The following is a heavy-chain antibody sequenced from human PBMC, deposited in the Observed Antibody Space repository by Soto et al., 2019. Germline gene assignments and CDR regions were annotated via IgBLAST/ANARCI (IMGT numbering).Heavy chain of an antibody. Sequence: QVQLVESGGGVVQPGRSLRLSCAASGFTFSSYAMHWVRQAPGKGLEWVAVISYDGSNKYYADSVKGRFTISRDNSKNPLDLQMNSLRAEDTAVYYCGREVGSGIPPPTWFDPWGQGTLVTVSS. CDR1: GFTFSSYA. J-gene: IGHJ5*02. V-gene: IGHV3-30-3*01. CDR2: ISYDGSNK. CDR3: GREVGSGIPPPTWFDP. D-gene: IGHD6-13*01.